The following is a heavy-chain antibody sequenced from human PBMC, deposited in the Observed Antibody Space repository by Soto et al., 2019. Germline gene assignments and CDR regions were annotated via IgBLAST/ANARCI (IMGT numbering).Heavy chain of an antibody. Sequence: QVQLQQWGAGLLKPSETLSLTCAVYGGSFSGYYWSWIRQPPGKGLEWIGEINHSGSTNYNPSLKSRVTISVDTSKNQFSLKLSSVTAADTAVYYCARGGYRYYYYGMDVWGQGTTVTVS. J-gene: IGHJ6*02. CDR2: INHSGST. D-gene: IGHD1-1*01. V-gene: IGHV4-34*01. CDR3: ARGGYRYYYYGMDV. CDR1: GGSFSGYY.